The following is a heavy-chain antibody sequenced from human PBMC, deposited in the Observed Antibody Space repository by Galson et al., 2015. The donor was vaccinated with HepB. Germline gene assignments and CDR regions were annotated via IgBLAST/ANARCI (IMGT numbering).Heavy chain of an antibody. CDR1: GFTFSSYA. J-gene: IGHJ3*02. D-gene: IGHD6-19*01. CDR2: ISSNGGST. Sequence: SLRLSCAASGFTFSSYAMHWVRQAPGKGLEYVSAISSNGGSTYYADSVKGRFTISRDNSKNTLYLQMSSLRAEDTAVYYCVKDFLYSNGWWPTGDAFDIWGQGTMVTVSS. V-gene: IGHV3-64D*06. CDR3: VKDFLYSNGWWPTGDAFDI.